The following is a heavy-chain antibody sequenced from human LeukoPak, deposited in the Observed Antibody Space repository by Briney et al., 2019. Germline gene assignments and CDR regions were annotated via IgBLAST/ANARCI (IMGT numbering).Heavy chain of an antibody. J-gene: IGHJ5*02. V-gene: IGHV3-23*01. CDR2: ISGSGDST. Sequence: GGCLRLSCAASGFTFSTYAVNWVRQAPGKGLEWVSTISGSGDSTYYADSVKGRFTISRDNAKNSVYLQMNSLRVEDTALYYCTRGGYDSSWYWRSWGQGTLVSVSS. CDR1: GFTFSTYA. CDR3: TRGGYDSSWYWRS. D-gene: IGHD6-13*01.